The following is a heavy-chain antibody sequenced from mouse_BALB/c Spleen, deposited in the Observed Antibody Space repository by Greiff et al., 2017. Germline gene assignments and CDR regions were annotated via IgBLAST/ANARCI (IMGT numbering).Heavy chain of an antibody. Sequence: ESGAELVRPGTSVKVSCKASGYAFTNYLIEWVKQRPGQGLEWIGVINPGSGGTNYNEKFKGKATLTADKSSSTAYMQLSSLTSDDSAVYFCARDYGGAMDYWGQGTSVTVSS. V-gene: IGHV1-54*01. CDR1: GYAFTNYL. CDR2: INPGSGGT. D-gene: IGHD1-1*01. J-gene: IGHJ4*01. CDR3: ARDYGGAMDY.